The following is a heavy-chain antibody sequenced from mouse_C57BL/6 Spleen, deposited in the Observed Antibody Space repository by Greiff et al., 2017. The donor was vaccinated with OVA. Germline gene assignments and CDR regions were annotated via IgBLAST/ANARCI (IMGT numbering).Heavy chain of an antibody. D-gene: IGHD1-1*01. CDR2: IDPSDSYT. CDR1: GYTFTSYW. V-gene: IGHV1-50*01. Sequence: VKLQQPGAELVKPGASVKLSCKASGYTFTSYWMQWVKQRPGQGLEWIGEIDPSDSYTNYNQKFKGKATLTVDTSSSTAYMQLSSLTSEDSAVYYCARSDGSSYEYFDYWGQGTTLTVSS. J-gene: IGHJ2*01. CDR3: ARSDGSSYEYFDY.